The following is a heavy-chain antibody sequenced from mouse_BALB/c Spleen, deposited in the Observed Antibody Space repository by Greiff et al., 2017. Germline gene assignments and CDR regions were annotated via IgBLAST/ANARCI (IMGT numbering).Heavy chain of an antibody. V-gene: IGHV5-17*02. D-gene: IGHD2-1*01. J-gene: IGHJ4*01. CDR3: ARGGNYPYYYAMDY. CDR2: ISSGSSTI. Sequence: EVHLVESGGGLVQPGGSRKLSCAASGFTFSSFGMHWVRQAPEKGLEWVAYISSGSSTIYYADTVKGRFTISRDNPKNTLFLQMTSLRSEDTAMYYCARGGNYPYYYAMDYWGQGTSVTVSS. CDR1: GFTFSSFG.